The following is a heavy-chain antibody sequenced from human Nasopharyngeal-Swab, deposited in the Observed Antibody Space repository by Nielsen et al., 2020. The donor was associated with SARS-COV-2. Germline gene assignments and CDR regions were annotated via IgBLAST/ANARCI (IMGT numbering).Heavy chain of an antibody. CDR1: GGSISSGSFY. V-gene: IGHV4-61*02. CDR3: ARNYYHDSIGSRDAFDI. J-gene: IGHJ3*02. Sequence: SETLSLTCTVSGGSISSGSFYWNWIRQPAGKGLEYIGRIYTSGTTSYNPSLKSRVTISVDTSKNQFSLYLNSVTAADTAVYYCARNYYHDSIGSRDAFDIWGPGTMVTVSS. D-gene: IGHD3-22*01. CDR2: IYTSGTT.